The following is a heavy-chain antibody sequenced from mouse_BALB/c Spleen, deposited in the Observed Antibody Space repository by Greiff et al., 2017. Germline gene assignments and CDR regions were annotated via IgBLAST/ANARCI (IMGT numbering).Heavy chain of an antibody. J-gene: IGHJ4*01. CDR2: ISSGSSTI. V-gene: IGHV5-17*02. CDR1: GFTFSSFG. CDR3: ARSGYYGRGYAMDY. D-gene: IGHD1-1*01. Sequence: EVNVVESGGGLVQPGGSRKLSCAASGFTFSSFGMHWVRQAPEKGLEWVAYISSGSSTIYYADTVKGRFTISRDNPKNTLFLQMTSLRSEDTAMYYCARSGYYGRGYAMDYWGQGTSVTVSS.